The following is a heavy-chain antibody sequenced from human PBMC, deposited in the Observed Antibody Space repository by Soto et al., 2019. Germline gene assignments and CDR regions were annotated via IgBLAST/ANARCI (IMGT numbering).Heavy chain of an antibody. CDR2: IHPGDSDT. CDR3: ARDRSNSLYYYYYGLDV. D-gene: IGHD6-13*01. J-gene: IGHJ6*02. V-gene: IGHV5-51*01. Sequence: PGESLKISCSGSGYSFSSYWIGWVRQMPGKGPEWMGTIHPGDSDTRYSPSFRGQVTISADKSISTAYLQWSSLKAPDTAIYYCARDRSNSLYYYYYGLDVWGQGTTVTVSS. CDR1: GYSFSSYW.